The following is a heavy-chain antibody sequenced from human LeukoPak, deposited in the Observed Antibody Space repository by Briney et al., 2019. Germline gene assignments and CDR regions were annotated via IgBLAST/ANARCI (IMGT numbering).Heavy chain of an antibody. V-gene: IGHV4-34*01. CDR3: ARGINYYYYGMDV. CDR2: INHSGST. Sequence: SETLSLTCAVYGGSFSGYYWSWIRQPPGKGLEWIGEINHSGSTNYNPSLKSRVTISVDTSKNQFSLKLSSVTAADTAVYYCARGINYYYYGMDVWGQGTTVTASS. J-gene: IGHJ6*02. CDR1: GGSFSGYY.